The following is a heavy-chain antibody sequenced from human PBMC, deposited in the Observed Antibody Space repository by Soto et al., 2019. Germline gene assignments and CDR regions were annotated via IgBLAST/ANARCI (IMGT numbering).Heavy chain of an antibody. CDR1: GFTFSNAW. D-gene: IGHD6-19*01. CDR3: TTDLQWLAQAFDY. Sequence: EVQLVESGGGLVKPGGSLRLSCAASGFTFSNAWMSWVRQAPGKGLEWVGGIKSKTDGGTTDYAAPVKGRFPISRDDSKHTLYLQMDRLKTEDTAVYYCTTDLQWLAQAFDYWGQGTLVTVSS. V-gene: IGHV3-15*01. CDR2: IKSKTDGGTT. J-gene: IGHJ4*02.